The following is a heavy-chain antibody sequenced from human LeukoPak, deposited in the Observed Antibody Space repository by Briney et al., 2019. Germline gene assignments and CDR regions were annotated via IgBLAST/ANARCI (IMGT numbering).Heavy chain of an antibody. Sequence: GGSLRLSCAASGFTFSSYGMHWVPDAPGKGREWGAFIRYDGSNKYYADSVKGRFTISRDNSKKTLYLQMYNLRAEDMAVYYCAKAYSSGWYYFDYWGQGTLVTASS. CDR1: GFTFSSYG. CDR2: IRYDGSNK. J-gene: IGHJ4*02. D-gene: IGHD6-19*01. CDR3: AKAYSSGWYYFDY. V-gene: IGHV3-30*02.